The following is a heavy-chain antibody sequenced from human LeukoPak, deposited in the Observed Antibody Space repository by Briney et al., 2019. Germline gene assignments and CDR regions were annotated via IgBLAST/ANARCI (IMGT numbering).Heavy chain of an antibody. CDR2: ISGSGDNT. V-gene: IGHV3-23*01. CDR1: GFTFSSYA. Sequence: GGSLRLSYAASGFTFSSYAMSWVRQVPGKGLEWVSVISGSGDNTYYADSVKGRFTISRDNSKNMLYLQMNSLRAEDAAVYYCAKWKYSNSGIDDYWGQGTLVTVSS. J-gene: IGHJ4*02. CDR3: AKWKYSNSGIDDY. D-gene: IGHD6-6*01.